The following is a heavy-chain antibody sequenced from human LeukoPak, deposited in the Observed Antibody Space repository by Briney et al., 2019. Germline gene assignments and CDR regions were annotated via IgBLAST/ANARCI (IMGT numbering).Heavy chain of an antibody. CDR1: GYTFTSYD. J-gene: IGHJ6*03. Sequence: ASVRVSCKASGYTFTSYDINWVRQATGQGLEWMGWMNPNSGNTGYAQKFQGRVTITRNTSISTAYMELSSLRSEDTAVYYCARGPRSDYGDYVYYYYYMDVWGKGTTVTVSS. CDR2: MNPNSGNT. V-gene: IGHV1-8*03. CDR3: ARGPRSDYGDYVYYYYYMDV. D-gene: IGHD4-17*01.